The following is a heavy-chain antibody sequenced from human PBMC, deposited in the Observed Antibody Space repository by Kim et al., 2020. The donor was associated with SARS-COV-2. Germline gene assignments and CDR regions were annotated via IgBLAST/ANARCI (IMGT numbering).Heavy chain of an antibody. J-gene: IGHJ4*02. CDR2: IYPGDSDT. D-gene: IGHD6-6*01. CDR3: ARDSGTSSSAYYFDY. CDR1: GYSFTSYW. V-gene: IGHV5-51*01. Sequence: GASLQISCKGSGYSFTSYWIGWVRQMPGKGLEWMGIIYPGDSDTRYSPSFQGQVTISADKSISTAYLQWSSLKASDTAMYYCARDSGTSSSAYYFDYWGQGTLVTVSS.